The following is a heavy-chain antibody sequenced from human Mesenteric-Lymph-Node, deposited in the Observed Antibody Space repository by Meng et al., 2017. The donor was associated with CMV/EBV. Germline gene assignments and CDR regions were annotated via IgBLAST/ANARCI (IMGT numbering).Heavy chain of an antibody. CDR3: ARDQDWLLDY. CDR1: GFTFSSYA. Sequence: GESLKISCAASGFTFSSYAMHWVRQAPGKGLEWVSSITSRSGYKYYADSVKGRFSISRDNAKNSVYLQMNSLRAEDTAVYFCARDQDWLLDYWGQGTLVTVSS. D-gene: IGHD3/OR15-3a*01. CDR2: ITSRSGYK. V-gene: IGHV3-21*01. J-gene: IGHJ4*02.